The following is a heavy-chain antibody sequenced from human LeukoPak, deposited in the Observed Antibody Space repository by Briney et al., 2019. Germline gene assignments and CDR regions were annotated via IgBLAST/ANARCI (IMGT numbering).Heavy chain of an antibody. CDR2: TYYRSKWST. Sequence: SQTLSLTCAISGDSVFSNSAAWNWIRQSPSRGLEWLGRTYYRSKWSTDYAVFVTSRITINPDTSKNQFSLHLKSVTPEDTAVYYCARMVGNSPDYWGQGTLVTVSS. D-gene: IGHD2/OR15-2a*01. CDR3: ARMVGNSPDY. J-gene: IGHJ4*02. CDR1: GDSVFSNSAA. V-gene: IGHV6-1*01.